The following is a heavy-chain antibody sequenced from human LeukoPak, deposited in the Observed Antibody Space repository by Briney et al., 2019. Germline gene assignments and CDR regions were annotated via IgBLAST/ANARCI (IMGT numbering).Heavy chain of an antibody. Sequence: ASVKVSCKASGYTFTGYYIHWVRQAPGQGLEWMGWINPNSGGTNYAQKFQGRVTMTRDTSISTAYMELRSLRSDDTAVYYCARDDYGDSKGRFDPWGQGTLVTVSS. CDR3: ARDDYGDSKGRFDP. D-gene: IGHD4-17*01. V-gene: IGHV1-2*02. CDR2: INPNSGGT. CDR1: GYTFTGYY. J-gene: IGHJ5*02.